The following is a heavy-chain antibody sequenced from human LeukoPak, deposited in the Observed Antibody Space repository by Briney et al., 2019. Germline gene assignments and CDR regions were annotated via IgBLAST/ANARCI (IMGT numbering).Heavy chain of an antibody. Sequence: GGSLRLSCAASEFIFSSYSMNWVRQTPGKGLEWVSYISSSSSTIYYADSVKGRFTISRDNAKNSLYLQMNSLRAEATAVYYWAIDFLVRLYYIGGYSHWGKETLVTISS. CDR3: AIDFLVRLYYIGGYSH. J-gene: IGHJ4*02. CDR2: ISSSSSTI. V-gene: IGHV3-48*01. CDR1: EFIFSSYS. D-gene: IGHD3-22*01.